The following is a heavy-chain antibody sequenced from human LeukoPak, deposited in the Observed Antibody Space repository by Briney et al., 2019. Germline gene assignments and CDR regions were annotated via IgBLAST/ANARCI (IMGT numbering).Heavy chain of an antibody. Sequence: SETLSLTCAVYGGSFSGYYWSWIRQPPGKGLEWIGEINDSGSTKYISSLKSRVTISVDTSKKQFSLKVNSVTAADTAVYYCARGGLNSNYFDSWGQGTLVTVSS. V-gene: IGHV4-34*01. CDR2: INDSGST. J-gene: IGHJ4*02. CDR3: ARGGLNSNYFDS. D-gene: IGHD4-11*01. CDR1: GGSFSGYY.